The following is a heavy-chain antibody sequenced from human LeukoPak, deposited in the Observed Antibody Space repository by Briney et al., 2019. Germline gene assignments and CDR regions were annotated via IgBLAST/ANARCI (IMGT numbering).Heavy chain of an antibody. CDR2: IYYSGST. CDR1: GGSISSGGYF. Sequence: SETLSLNCTVSGGSISSGGYFWRWIRQHPEKGLELIGFIYYSGSTSYNPSLKSRITISIDTSKNQFSLKLSSVTAADAAIYYCARVGLPAAMSFNWIDPWGQGTLVTVSS. J-gene: IGHJ5*02. CDR3: ARVGLPAAMSFNWIDP. D-gene: IGHD2-2*01. V-gene: IGHV4-31*03.